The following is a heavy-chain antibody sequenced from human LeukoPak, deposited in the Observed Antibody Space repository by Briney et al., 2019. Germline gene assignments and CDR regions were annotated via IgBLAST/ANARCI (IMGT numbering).Heavy chain of an antibody. J-gene: IGHJ4*02. CDR3: AKGRVVVAATGYFDY. D-gene: IGHD2-15*01. V-gene: IGHV3-23*01. CDR1: GFTFSSYA. Sequence: GGSLRLSCAASGFTFSSYAMSWVRQAPGKGLEWVSAISGSGGSSYYADSVKGRFTISRDNSKNTLYLQMNSLRAEDTAVYYCAKGRVVVAATGYFDYWGQGTLVTVSS. CDR2: ISGSGGSS.